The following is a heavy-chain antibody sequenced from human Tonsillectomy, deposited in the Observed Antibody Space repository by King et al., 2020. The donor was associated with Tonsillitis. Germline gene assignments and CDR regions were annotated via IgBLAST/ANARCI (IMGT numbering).Heavy chain of an antibody. V-gene: IGHV1-69*16. D-gene: IGHD5-18*01. CDR1: GGTFSSYS. J-gene: IGHJ4*02. Sequence: QLVQSGAEVKKPGSSVKVSCKASGGTFSSYSISWVRQAPGQGLEWMGGIIPILGTANYAQTFQGRVTITTDGSTSTAHMELSSLKSEDTAVYYCARARSYSYGTYYFDYWGQGTRVTVSS. CDR3: ARARSYSYGTYYFDY. CDR2: IIPILGTA.